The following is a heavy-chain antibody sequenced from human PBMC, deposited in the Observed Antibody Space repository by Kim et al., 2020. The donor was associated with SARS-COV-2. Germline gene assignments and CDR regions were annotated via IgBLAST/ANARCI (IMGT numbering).Heavy chain of an antibody. V-gene: IGHV1-2*04. CDR3: ARGGRLSGWSSYFDY. CDR2: INPNSGGT. D-gene: IGHD6-19*01. J-gene: IGHJ4*02. CDR1: GYTFTGYY. Sequence: ASVKVSCKASGYTFTGYYMHWVRQAPGQGLEWMGWINPNSGGTNYAQKFQGWVTMTRDTSISTAYMELSRLRSDDTAVYYCARGGRLSGWSSYFDYWGQGTLVTVSS.